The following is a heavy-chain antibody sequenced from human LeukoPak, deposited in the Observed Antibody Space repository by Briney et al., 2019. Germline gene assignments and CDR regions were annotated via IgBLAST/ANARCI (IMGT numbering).Heavy chain of an antibody. CDR1: GFTFSSYW. CDR2: IKQDGSEK. Sequence: GGSLRLSCAASGFTFSSYWMSWVGQAPGKGLEWVANIKQDGSEKYYVDSVKGRFTISRENAKNSLYLQMNSLRAEDTAVYYCARESSSGSYLRYWGQGTLVTVSS. J-gene: IGHJ4*02. V-gene: IGHV3-7*01. D-gene: IGHD1-26*01. CDR3: ARESSSGSYLRY.